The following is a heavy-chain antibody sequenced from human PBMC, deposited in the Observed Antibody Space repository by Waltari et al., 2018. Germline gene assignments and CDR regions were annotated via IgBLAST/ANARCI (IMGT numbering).Heavy chain of an antibody. CDR1: GFTFRSTS. D-gene: IGHD6-19*01. CDR2: CGGGGDTT. J-gene: IGHJ4*02. V-gene: IGHV3-23*01. Sequence: EVQLLESGGGLVQPGGSLRRSCEVSGFTFRSTSMGWVRQGTGRGLEGVAGCGGGGDTTYSADSVKGHFSISRDESKNTLYLQMNSLRAEDTAVYYCAKTRYPSGWWVWDHWGQGTLVTVSS. CDR3: AKTRYPSGWWVWDH.